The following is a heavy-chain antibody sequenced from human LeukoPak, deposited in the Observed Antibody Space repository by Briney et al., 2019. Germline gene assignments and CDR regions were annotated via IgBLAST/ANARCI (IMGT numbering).Heavy chain of an antibody. CDR1: GFTFSNYE. D-gene: IGHD3-9*01. V-gene: IGHV3-48*03. CDR3: AREMALRYSEWLRDFDF. CDR2: ISSSGSTI. J-gene: IGHJ4*02. Sequence: GGSLRLSCAASGFTFSNYEMNWVRQAPGKGLERVACISSSGSTIYYADSVKGRFTISRDNAKNSLYLQMNSLRAEDTAVYYCAREMALRYSEWLRDFDFWGQGTLVTVSS.